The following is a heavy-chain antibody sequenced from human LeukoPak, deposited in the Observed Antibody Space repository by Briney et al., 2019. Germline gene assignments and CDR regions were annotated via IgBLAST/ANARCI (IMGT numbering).Heavy chain of an antibody. Sequence: GGSLRLSCAASGFTVSSNYMSWVRQAPGKGLEWVSVIYSGGSTYYADSVKGRFTISRDNSKNTLYLQMNSLRAEDTAVYYCARVDSSSLWGAFDIWGQGTMVTVSS. J-gene: IGHJ3*02. D-gene: IGHD6-13*01. CDR1: GFTVSSNY. V-gene: IGHV3-53*01. CDR3: ARVDSSSLWGAFDI. CDR2: IYSGGST.